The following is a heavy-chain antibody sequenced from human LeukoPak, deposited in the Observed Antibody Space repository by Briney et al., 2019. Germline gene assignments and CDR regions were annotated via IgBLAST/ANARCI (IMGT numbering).Heavy chain of an antibody. J-gene: IGHJ6*02. V-gene: IGHV1-2*04. D-gene: IGHD3-3*01. CDR3: ARGGNTIFGVLYGMDV. CDR1: GYTFTSYY. Sequence: ASVKVSCKASGYTFTSYYMHWVRQAPGQGLEWMGWINPNSGGTNYAQKFQGWVTMTRDTSISTAYMELSRLRSDDTAVYYCARGGNTIFGVLYGMDVWGQGTTVTVSS. CDR2: INPNSGGT.